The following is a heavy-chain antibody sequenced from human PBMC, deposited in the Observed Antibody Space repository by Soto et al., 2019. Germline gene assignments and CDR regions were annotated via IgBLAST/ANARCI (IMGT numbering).Heavy chain of an antibody. CDR3: AKDQEPYASGVNWFDP. CDR1: GFTFDDYA. Sequence: DVQLVESGGGLVQPGRSLRLSCAASGFTFDDYAMHWVRQAPGKGLEWVSGISWNSGNMGYADSVKGRFIIPRDNAKNSVYLQMNSLRAEDTALYYCAKDQEPYASGVNWFDPWGQGTLVTVSS. J-gene: IGHJ5*02. V-gene: IGHV3-9*01. CDR2: ISWNSGNM. D-gene: IGHD3-10*01.